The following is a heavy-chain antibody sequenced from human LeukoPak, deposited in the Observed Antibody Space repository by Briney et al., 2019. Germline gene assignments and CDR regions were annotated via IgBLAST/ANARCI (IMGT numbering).Heavy chain of an antibody. J-gene: IGHJ4*02. CDR3: ARDHTYYYDSSGYYYLTD. V-gene: IGHV1-2*04. CDR2: INPNSGGT. Sequence: ASVKVSCKASGYTFTGYYMHWVRRAPGQGLEWMGWINPNSGGTNYAQKFQGWVTMTRDTSISTAYMELSRLRSDDTAVYYCARDHTYYYDSSGYYYLTDWGQGTLVTVSS. D-gene: IGHD3-22*01. CDR1: GYTFTGYY.